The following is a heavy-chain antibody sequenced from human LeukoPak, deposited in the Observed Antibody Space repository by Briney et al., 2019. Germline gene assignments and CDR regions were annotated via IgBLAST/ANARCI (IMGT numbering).Heavy chain of an antibody. J-gene: IGHJ5*02. V-gene: IGHV4-61*05. Sequence: SETLSLTCTVTGGSISSSSYYWGWIRQPPGKGLEWIGDIYYSGSTNYNPSLKSRATISVDTSKNQFSLKLSSVTAAVTAVYYCARQLLWFEAERWFDPWGQGTLVTVSS. CDR3: ARQLLWFEAERWFDP. CDR2: IYYSGST. D-gene: IGHD3-10*01. CDR1: GGSISSSSYY.